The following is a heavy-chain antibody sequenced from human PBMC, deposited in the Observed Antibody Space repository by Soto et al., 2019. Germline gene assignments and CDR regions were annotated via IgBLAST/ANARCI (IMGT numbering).Heavy chain of an antibody. CDR3: ARGSYYASGTYYNGRYFDY. CDR2: ISGSSSTI. Sequence: EVQLVESGGGLVQPGGSLRLSCAASGFIFSSYSMNWVRQAPGKGLERVSYISGSSSTIYYTDSVKGRFTISRDNAKDSLYLQMNSLRDEDTAVYYCARGSYYASGTYYNGRYFDYWGQGTLVTVSS. V-gene: IGHV3-48*02. D-gene: IGHD3-10*01. J-gene: IGHJ4*02. CDR1: GFIFSSYS.